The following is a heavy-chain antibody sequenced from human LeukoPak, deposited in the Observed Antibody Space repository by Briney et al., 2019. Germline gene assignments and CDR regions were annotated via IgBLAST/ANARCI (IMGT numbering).Heavy chain of an antibody. D-gene: IGHD5-24*01. V-gene: IGHV3-7*01. CDR2: RKEDGSEK. CDR1: EFTFSSCW. Sequence: GGSLRLSCVASEFTFSSCWMSWVSQAPGKGLEWEAYRKEDGSEKDYVDAVKGRFTVSRDNAKNSLYVQMNSLRAEDTAVYYCASEMAGFQHYMDVWGKGTTVTVSS. CDR3: ASEMAGFQHYMDV. J-gene: IGHJ6*03.